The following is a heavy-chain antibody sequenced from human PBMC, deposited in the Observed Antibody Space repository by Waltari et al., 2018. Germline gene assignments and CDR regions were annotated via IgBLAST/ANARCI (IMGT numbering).Heavy chain of an antibody. V-gene: IGHV4-61*02. CDR1: GGSISSGSYS. D-gene: IGHD2-2*01. Sequence: QVQLQESGPGLVKPSQTLSLTCTVSGGSISSGSYSWSWIRQPAGKGLEWIGRIYTSGSTNYNPSLKSRVTISVDTSKNQFSLKLSSVTAADTAVYYCARQSSTSCVDYWGQGTLVTVSS. J-gene: IGHJ4*02. CDR3: ARQSSTSCVDY. CDR2: IYTSGST.